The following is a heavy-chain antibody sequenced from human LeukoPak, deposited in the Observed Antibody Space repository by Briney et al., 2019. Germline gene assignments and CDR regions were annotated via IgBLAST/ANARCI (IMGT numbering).Heavy chain of an antibody. D-gene: IGHD3-16*01. V-gene: IGHV3-7*03. CDR1: GFTFSSYW. CDR3: ARGGGLDV. J-gene: IGHJ6*02. CDR2: INHNGNVN. Sequence: GGSLRLSRAASGFTFSSYWMNWARQAPGKGLEWVASINHNGNVNYYVDSVKGRFTISRDNAKNSLYLQMSNLRAEDTAVYFWARGGGLDVWGQGATVTVSS.